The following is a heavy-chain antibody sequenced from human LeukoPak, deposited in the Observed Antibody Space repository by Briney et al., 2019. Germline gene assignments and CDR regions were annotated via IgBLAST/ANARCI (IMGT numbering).Heavy chain of an antibody. J-gene: IGHJ4*02. V-gene: IGHV4-39*01. CDR3: ATSIYSGSYFYLDY. CDR2: FYYSGNT. CDR1: GGSISSSSYY. Sequence: PSETLSLTCTVSGGSISSSSYYWGWIRQPPGKGLEWIGNFYYSGNTFYTPSLKSRVTISVDTSKNQFSLRLSSVAAADTAVYYCATSIYSGSYFYLDYWGQGTLVTVSS. D-gene: IGHD1-26*01.